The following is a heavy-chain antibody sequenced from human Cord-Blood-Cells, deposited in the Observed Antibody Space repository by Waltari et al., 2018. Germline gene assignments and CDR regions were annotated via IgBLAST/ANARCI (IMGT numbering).Heavy chain of an antibody. D-gene: IGHD5-12*01. CDR1: GGSFSGYY. CDR2: INHSGTT. J-gene: IGHJ4*02. V-gene: IGHV4-34*01. CDR3: ARGRKRWLQFGSRIIDY. Sequence: QVQLQQWGAGLLKPSETLSLTCAVYGGSFSGYYWSWIRQPPGKGLEWIGEINHSGTTNYNPSLKSRDTISVDTSKNQFSLKLSSVTSADTAVYYFARGRKRWLQFGSRIIDYWGQGTLVTVSS.